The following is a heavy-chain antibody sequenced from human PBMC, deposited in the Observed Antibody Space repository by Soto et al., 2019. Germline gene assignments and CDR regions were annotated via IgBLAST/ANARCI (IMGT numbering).Heavy chain of an antibody. CDR3: AKGRITSYYDGLDY. CDR2: ISDSGSST. Sequence: GGSLRLSCAAPGFTFSSYAMSWVRQAPGKGLEWVSVISDSGSSTYYAASVKGRFTISRDNSKNTLHLQMNSLRAEDTAVYYCAKGRITSYYDGLDYWGQGTQVTGSS. D-gene: IGHD2-2*01. V-gene: IGHV3-23*01. J-gene: IGHJ4*02. CDR1: GFTFSSYA.